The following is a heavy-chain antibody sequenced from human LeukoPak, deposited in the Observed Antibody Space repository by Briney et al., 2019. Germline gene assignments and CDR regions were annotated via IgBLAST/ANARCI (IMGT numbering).Heavy chain of an antibody. D-gene: IGHD2-2*01. V-gene: IGHV3-30*02. CDR2: IRYDGSNK. CDR1: GFTFRSYG. CDR3: AKEAHIVVVPAALDI. J-gene: IGHJ3*02. Sequence: GGSLRLSCAASGFTFRSYGMHWVRQAPGKGLEWVAFIRYDGSNKYYADSVKGRFTISRDNSKNTLYLQMNSLRAEDTAVYYCAKEAHIVVVPAALDIWGQGTMVTVSS.